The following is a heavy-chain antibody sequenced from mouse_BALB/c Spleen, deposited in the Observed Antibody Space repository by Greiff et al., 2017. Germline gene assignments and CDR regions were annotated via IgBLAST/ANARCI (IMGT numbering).Heavy chain of an antibody. D-gene: IGHD2-13*01. CDR1: GYSFTGYF. CDR3: GRGVTPYYYAMDY. CDR2: INPYNGDT. V-gene: IGHV1-37*01. Sequence: EVQLVESGPELVKPGASVKISCKASGYSFTGYFMNWVKQSHGKSLEWIGRINPYNGDTFYNQKFKGKATLTVDKSSSTAHMELLSLTSEDSAVYYCGRGVTPYYYAMDYWGQGTSVTVSS. J-gene: IGHJ4*01.